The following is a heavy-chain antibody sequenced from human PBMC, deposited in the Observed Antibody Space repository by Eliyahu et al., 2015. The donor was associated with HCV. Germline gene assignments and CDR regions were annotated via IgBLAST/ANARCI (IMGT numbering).Heavy chain of an antibody. CDR1: GFTFSXYW. D-gene: IGHD5-24*01. Sequence: EVQLVESGGGLVQPGGSLRLSCAASGFTFSXYWMSWVRQAPGKGLEWVANIKQDGSEKYYVDSVKGRFTISRDNAKNSLYLQMNSLRAEDTAVYYCAGDVYHVEMATITKGDYWGQGTLVTVSS. J-gene: IGHJ4*02. V-gene: IGHV3-7*05. CDR2: IKQDGSEK. CDR3: AGDVYHVEMATITKGDY.